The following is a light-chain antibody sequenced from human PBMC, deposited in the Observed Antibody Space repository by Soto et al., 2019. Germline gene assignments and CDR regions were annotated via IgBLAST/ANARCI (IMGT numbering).Light chain of an antibody. CDR3: TTFAPGRIYV. CDR1: SSDIGPYDY. CDR2: EVS. J-gene: IGLJ1*01. V-gene: IGLV2-14*01. Sequence: QSALTQPASVSGSTGQSITISCSGASSDIGPYDYVSWYQHHPGRAPKLLIYEVSNRPSGVSYRFSGSKSGNTASLTISGLQAEDEGDYYCTTFAPGRIYVFGSGTKLTVL.